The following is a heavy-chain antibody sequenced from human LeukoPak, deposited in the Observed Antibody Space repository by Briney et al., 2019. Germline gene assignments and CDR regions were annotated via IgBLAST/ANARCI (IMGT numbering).Heavy chain of an antibody. CDR1: GFIFSNYA. J-gene: IGHJ4*02. V-gene: IGHV3-30*04. CDR3: ARDWTDIAMIH. Sequence: GGSLRLSCVASGFIFSNYAMHWVRQAQGKGPEWVAFISYDGSNKLHAASVTGRFTISRDNSRNTLYLQMNNLRPDDTAIYYCARDWTDIAMIHWGQGTLVTVSS. CDR2: ISYDGSNK. D-gene: IGHD5-12*01.